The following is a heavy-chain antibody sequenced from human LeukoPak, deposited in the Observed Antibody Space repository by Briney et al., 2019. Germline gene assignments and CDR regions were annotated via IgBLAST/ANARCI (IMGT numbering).Heavy chain of an antibody. V-gene: IGHV4-30-4*01. D-gene: IGHD2-21*02. CDR3: ARVTRWAGLDF. CDR1: GGSISSGDKY. CDR2: IYYSGST. Sequence: SETLSLTCNVSGGSISSGDKYWSWIRQPPGRGLEWIGYIYYSGSTYYNPSLKSRLTISVDTSENQFSLHLTSVTAADTAVYFCARVTRWAGLDFWGQGTLVTVSS. J-gene: IGHJ4*02.